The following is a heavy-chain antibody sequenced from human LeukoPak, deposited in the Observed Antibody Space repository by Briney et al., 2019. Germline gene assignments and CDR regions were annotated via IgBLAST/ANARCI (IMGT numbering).Heavy chain of an antibody. CDR1: GFTFSSYA. J-gene: IGHJ4*02. D-gene: IGHD2-8*01. V-gene: IGHV3-23*01. CDR2: VSGSGDST. Sequence: GGSLRLSCAASGFTFSSYAMNRVRQAPGKGLEWVSGVSGSGDSTYYTDSVKGRFTISRDISRNTMYLQMNSLRVEDTAIYYCAKDLYTVPGACDYWGRGTLVTVSS. CDR3: AKDLYTVPGACDY.